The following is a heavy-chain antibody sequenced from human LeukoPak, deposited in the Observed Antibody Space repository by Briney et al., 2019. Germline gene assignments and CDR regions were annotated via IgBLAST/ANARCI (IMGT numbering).Heavy chain of an antibody. CDR1: GFTFSSYA. D-gene: IGHD6-13*01. V-gene: IGHV3-66*02. CDR2: IYTGGGT. J-gene: IGHJ4*02. Sequence: AGGSLRLSCAASGFTFSSYAMSWVRQAPGKGLEWVSVIYTGGGTDYADSVKGRFTISRDNSKNTLYLQMNSLRAEDTAVYYCAREVMQQLAHFDYWGQGTLVTVSS. CDR3: AREVMQQLAHFDY.